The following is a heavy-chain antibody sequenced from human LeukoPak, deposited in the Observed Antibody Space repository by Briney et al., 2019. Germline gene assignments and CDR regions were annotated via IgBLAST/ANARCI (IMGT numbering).Heavy chain of an antibody. J-gene: IGHJ3*02. CDR1: GGSFSGYY. CDR3: ARASDAFDI. V-gene: IGHV3-23*01. CDR2: ISGSGCST. Sequence: SSETLSLTCAVYGGSFSGYYWSWIRQPPGKGLEWVSAISGSGCSTYYADSVKGRFTISRDNSKNTLYLQMNSLRAEDTAVYYCARASDAFDIWGQGTMVTVSS.